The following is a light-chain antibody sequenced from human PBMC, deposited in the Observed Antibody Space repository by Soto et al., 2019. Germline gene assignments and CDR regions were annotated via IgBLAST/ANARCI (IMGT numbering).Light chain of an antibody. J-gene: IGKJ3*01. CDR2: GAS. CDR1: QSINSNY. CDR3: QHYGSSPFT. Sequence: EIVSTQSPGTLSLSPGERATLSCRASQSINSNYLAWYQQKPGQAPRLLVYGASSRATGIPDRFSGSGSGTDLTLTIRRVEPEDFAVYYCQHYGSSPFTFGPGTRVDIK. V-gene: IGKV3-20*01.